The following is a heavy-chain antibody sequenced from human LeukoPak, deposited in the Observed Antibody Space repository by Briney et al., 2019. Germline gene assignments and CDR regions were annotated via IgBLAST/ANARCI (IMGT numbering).Heavy chain of an antibody. CDR1: GFAFSSYG. CDR2: ISYDGSNK. J-gene: IGHJ6*03. Sequence: PGGSLRLSCAASGFAFSSYGTHWVRQAPGKGLEWVAVISYDGSNKYYADSVKGRFTISRDNSKNTLYLQMNSLRAEDTAVYYCATTEGSSSWHQYYYYYYMDVWGKGTTVTVSS. D-gene: IGHD6-13*01. V-gene: IGHV3-30*03. CDR3: ATTEGSSSWHQYYYYYYMDV.